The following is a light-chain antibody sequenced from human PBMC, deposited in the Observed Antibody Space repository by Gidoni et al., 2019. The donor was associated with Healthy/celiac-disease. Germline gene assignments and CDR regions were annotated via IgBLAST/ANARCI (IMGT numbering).Light chain of an antibody. CDR3: AAWDDSLNGLV. J-gene: IGLJ3*02. V-gene: IGLV1-44*01. CDR2: SNH. CDR1: RSNIGSNT. Sequence: QSVLTQPPSASGAPGQRVTISCSGRRSNIGSNTLNWYQQLPGPAPKLLIYSNHQRPSGVPDRFSGSKSGTSASLAISGLQSEDEADYYCAAWDDSLNGLVFGGGTKLTVL.